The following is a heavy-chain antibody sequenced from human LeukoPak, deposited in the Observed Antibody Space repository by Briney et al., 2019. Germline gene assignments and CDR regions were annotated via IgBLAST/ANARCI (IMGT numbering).Heavy chain of an antibody. CDR3: ARISYSSSWAGVFNYYYMDV. J-gene: IGHJ6*03. Sequence: AGGSLRLSCAASGFTFSSYSMNWVRQAPGKGLEWVSSISSSSSYIYYADSVKGRFTISRDNAKNSLYLQMNSLRAEDTAVYYCARISYSSSWAGVFNYYYMDVWGKGTTVTVSS. V-gene: IGHV3-21*01. D-gene: IGHD6-13*01. CDR1: GFTFSSYS. CDR2: ISSSSSYI.